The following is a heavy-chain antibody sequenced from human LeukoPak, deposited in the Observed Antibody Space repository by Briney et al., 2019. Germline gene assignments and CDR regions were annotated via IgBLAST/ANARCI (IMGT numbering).Heavy chain of an antibody. CDR3: ARDMGLVRGVFDY. CDR1: GLTISRNY. Sequence: PGGALRLSCAASGLTISRNYMNWVRQAPGKGLEWGSVIYSGGSTYYADSVKGRFTISRDNSKNTLNLQMNSLRAEDTAVYYCARDMGLVRGVFDYWGQGSLVTVSS. CDR2: IYSGGST. J-gene: IGHJ4*02. D-gene: IGHD3-10*01. V-gene: IGHV3-53*01.